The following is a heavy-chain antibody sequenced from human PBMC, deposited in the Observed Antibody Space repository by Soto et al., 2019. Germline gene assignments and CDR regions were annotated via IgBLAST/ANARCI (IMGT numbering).Heavy chain of an antibody. CDR1: GGSFSGYY. CDR2: INHSGST. D-gene: IGHD3-10*01. J-gene: IGHJ6*02. V-gene: IGHV4-34*01. Sequence: SETLSLTCAVYGGSFSGYYWSWIRQPPGKGLEWIGEINHSGSTNYNPSLKSRVTISVDTSKNQFSLKLSSVTAADTAVYYCARVKGFITMVRGVVYYYYYGMDVWGQGTTVTVSS. CDR3: ARVKGFITMVRGVVYYYYYGMDV.